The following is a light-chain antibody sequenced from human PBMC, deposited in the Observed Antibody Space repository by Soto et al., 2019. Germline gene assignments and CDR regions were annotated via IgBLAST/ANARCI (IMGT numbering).Light chain of an antibody. V-gene: IGLV1-51*01. CDR2: DND. CDR3: GTWDDSLTSGV. CDR1: TSNVGNNY. Sequence: QSVLTQPPSVSAAPEQKVTISCSGSTSNVGNNYVSWYQQLPGTAPKLLIYDNDKRPSGIPDRFSGSKSGTSATLGITGLQTGDEADYYCGTWDDSLTSGVFGGGTKLTVL. J-gene: IGLJ3*02.